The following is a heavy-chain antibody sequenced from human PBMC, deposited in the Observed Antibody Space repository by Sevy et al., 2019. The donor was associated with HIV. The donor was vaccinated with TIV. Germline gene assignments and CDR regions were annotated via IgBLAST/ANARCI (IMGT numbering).Heavy chain of an antibody. Sequence: GGSLRLSCATSGFTFNIYAMSWVRQAPGKGLEWVSIIHADGSSYYADSVKGRFTMSRDDSKNIVNLQMNSLRADDTAVYYCARDRRFCGNECYLYYYYGMDVWGQGTAVTVSS. CDR2: IHADGSS. J-gene: IGHJ6*02. V-gene: IGHV3-23*03. CDR3: ARDRRFCGNECYLYYYYGMDV. CDR1: GFTFNIYA. D-gene: IGHD3-16*02.